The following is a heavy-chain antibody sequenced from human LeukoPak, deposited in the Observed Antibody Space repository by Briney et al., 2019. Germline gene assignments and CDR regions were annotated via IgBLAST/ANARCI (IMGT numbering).Heavy chain of an antibody. CDR3: ARHNSGTYYRFDY. V-gene: IGHV4-39*01. CDR1: GGSLSTDSYY. Sequence: ASETLSLTCTVSGGSLSTDSYYWDWIRQPPGKGLEWFGSINYSGSIYYNASLKSRVTIIVDTSKNQFSLKLSSVTAADTAVYYCARHNSGTYYRFDYWGQGTLVTVSS. D-gene: IGHD1-26*01. J-gene: IGHJ4*02. CDR2: INYSGSI.